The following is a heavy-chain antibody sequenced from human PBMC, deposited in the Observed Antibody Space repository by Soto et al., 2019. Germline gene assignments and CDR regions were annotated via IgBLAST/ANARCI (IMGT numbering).Heavy chain of an antibody. Sequence: SETLSLTCTVSGGSISNYYWSWIRQPPGKGLEWIGHIYSSGSTDYNPSLKSRLTISVGTSKTQSSLRLNSVTAADTAVYYCSRIAVSGPRTGFDYWGQGILVTVSS. J-gene: IGHJ4*02. CDR1: GGSISNYY. D-gene: IGHD6-19*01. V-gene: IGHV4-4*08. CDR3: SRIAVSGPRTGFDY. CDR2: IYSSGST.